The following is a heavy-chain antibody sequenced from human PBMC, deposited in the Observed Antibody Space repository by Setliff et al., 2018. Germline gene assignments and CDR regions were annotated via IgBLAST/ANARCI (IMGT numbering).Heavy chain of an antibody. D-gene: IGHD6-13*01. V-gene: IGHV5-51*01. CDR1: GYSFTSYW. CDR2: IYPGDSDT. CDR3: ARQARYSSSWYMGGYFDY. Sequence: AGESLKISCQGSGYSFTSYWIGWVRQMPGKGLEWMGIIYPGDSDTRYSPSFQGQVTISADKSISTAYLQWSSLKASDTAMYYCARQARYSSSWYMGGYFDYWGQGTLVTVSS. J-gene: IGHJ4*02.